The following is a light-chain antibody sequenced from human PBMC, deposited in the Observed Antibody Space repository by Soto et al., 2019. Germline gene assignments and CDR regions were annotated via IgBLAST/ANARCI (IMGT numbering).Light chain of an antibody. CDR2: GAS. CDR3: QQCGTSPLT. J-gene: IGKJ4*01. Sequence: EIVLTQSPGTMSLSPGERATLSCRASQSVSSSYLAWYQQKPGQAPRLLIYGASSRATCIPDRFSGSGSGTDFTLTISRLEPEDFAVYYCQQCGTSPLTFGGGTKVEIK. V-gene: IGKV3-20*01. CDR1: QSVSSSY.